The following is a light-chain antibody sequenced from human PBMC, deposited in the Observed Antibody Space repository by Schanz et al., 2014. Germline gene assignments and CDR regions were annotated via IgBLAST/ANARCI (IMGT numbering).Light chain of an antibody. CDR3: QQYSKSPLT. CDR1: QSVSDN. J-gene: IGKJ4*01. Sequence: EIVMTQSPATLSVSPGERATLSCRASQSVSDNLAWYQQKPGQAPRLLIYGASTRATGVPARFSGSGSGTVFTLTISRLEPEDFAVYYCQQYSKSPLTFGGGTKVEIK. CDR2: GAS. V-gene: IGKV3-15*01.